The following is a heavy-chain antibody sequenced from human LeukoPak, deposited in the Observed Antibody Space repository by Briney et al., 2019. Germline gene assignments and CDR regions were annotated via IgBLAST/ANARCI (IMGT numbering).Heavy chain of an antibody. D-gene: IGHD5-24*01. V-gene: IGHV4-59*08. CDR2: IYYSGST. Sequence: PSETLSLTCTVSGGSNSSYYWSWIRQPPGKGLEWIGHIYYSGSTNYNPSLKSRVTISLDTSKNQFSLTMNSVTVADSAVYFCASYREAYDLYPHGLDVWGRGTVVTVSS. J-gene: IGHJ3*01. CDR3: ASYREAYDLYPHGLDV. CDR1: GGSNSSYY.